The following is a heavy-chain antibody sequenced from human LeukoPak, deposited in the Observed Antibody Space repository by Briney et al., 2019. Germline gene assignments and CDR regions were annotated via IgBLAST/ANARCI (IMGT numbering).Heavy chain of an antibody. V-gene: IGHV3-23*01. CDR2: ISRNGGEI. Sequence: GGSLTLSCAASGFTFTTYPISCVPHAPGKSLECFSSISRNGGEIYYPDSEKGRFTISRDNSKNTVYLQMSALRAEDTALYYCAKDLRPTTISYFDNWGQGTLVTVSS. CDR1: GFTFTTYP. J-gene: IGHJ4*02. D-gene: IGHD4/OR15-4a*01. CDR3: AKDLRPTTISYFDN.